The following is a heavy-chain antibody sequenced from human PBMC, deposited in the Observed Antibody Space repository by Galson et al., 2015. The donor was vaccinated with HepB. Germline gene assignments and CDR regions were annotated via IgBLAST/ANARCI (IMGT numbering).Heavy chain of an antibody. Sequence: SLRLSCAASGFTVSSNYMSWVRQAPGKGLEWVSVIYSGGSTYYADSVKGRFTISRDNSKNTLYLQMNSLRAEDTAVYYCARDPRDSSGSDYWGQGTLVTVSS. CDR1: GFTVSSNY. D-gene: IGHD6-19*01. J-gene: IGHJ4*02. CDR3: ARDPRDSSGSDY. V-gene: IGHV3-53*01. CDR2: IYSGGST.